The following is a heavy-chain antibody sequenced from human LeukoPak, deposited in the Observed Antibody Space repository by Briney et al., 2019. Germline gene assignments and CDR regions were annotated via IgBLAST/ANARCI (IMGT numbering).Heavy chain of an antibody. CDR1: GGSFSGYY. D-gene: IGHD1-7*01. CDR3: ARLKRTGTKNTHKFDP. V-gene: IGHV4-34*01. J-gene: IGHJ5*02. CDR2: INHSGST. Sequence: SETLSLTCAVYGGSFSGYYWSWIRQPPGKGLEWIGEINHSGSTNYNPSLKSRVTISVDTSKNQFSLKLSPVTAADTAVYYCARLKRTGTKNTHKFDPWGQGTLVTVSS.